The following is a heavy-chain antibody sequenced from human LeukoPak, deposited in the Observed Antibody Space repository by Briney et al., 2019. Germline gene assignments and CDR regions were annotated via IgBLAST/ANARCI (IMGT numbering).Heavy chain of an antibody. V-gene: IGHV3-23*01. Sequence: GGALRLSCTPSGFTFSIYATCWVRQAPREGPEWGSAITDSGGDTYNEDSVKGRLTISRDNYKNTIYLQMNSLSVEDTAIYYCAKGSSSSRPYYFDFWGQGTLVTVSS. CDR2: ITDSGGDT. J-gene: IGHJ4*02. CDR3: AKGSSSSRPYYFDF. CDR1: GFTFSIYA. D-gene: IGHD6-6*01.